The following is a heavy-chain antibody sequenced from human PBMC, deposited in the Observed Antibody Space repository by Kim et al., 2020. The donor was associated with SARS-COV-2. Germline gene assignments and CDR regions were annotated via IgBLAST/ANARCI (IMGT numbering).Heavy chain of an antibody. D-gene: IGHD3-10*01. CDR2: IYYSGST. Sequence: SETLSLTCTVSGGSISSSSYYWGWIRQPPGKGLEWIGSIYYSGSTYYNPSLKSRVTISVDTSKNQFSLKLSSVTAADTAVYYCARQAELLWFGEPNTHYFDYWGQGTLVTVSS. J-gene: IGHJ4*02. CDR1: GGSISSSSYY. CDR3: ARQAELLWFGEPNTHYFDY. V-gene: IGHV4-39*07.